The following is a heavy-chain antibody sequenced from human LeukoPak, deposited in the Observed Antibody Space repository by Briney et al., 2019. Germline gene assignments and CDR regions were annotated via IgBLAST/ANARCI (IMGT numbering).Heavy chain of an antibody. CDR3: TRESSPWDTDYDYMDV. J-gene: IGHJ6*02. V-gene: IGHV3-49*04. Sequence: GGSLRLSCTASGFTFSDYAMTWVRQAPGKGLEWVGFIRSKAFGGTTEYGASVTGRVTISRDDSKNIAYLQMDSLNTEDSAVYYCTRESSPWDTDYDYMDVWGQGTTVTVSS. CDR1: GFTFSDYA. CDR2: IRSKAFGGTT. D-gene: IGHD4/OR15-4a*01.